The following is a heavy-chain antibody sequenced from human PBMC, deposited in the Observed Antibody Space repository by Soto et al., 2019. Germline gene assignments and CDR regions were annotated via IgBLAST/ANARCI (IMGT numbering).Heavy chain of an antibody. CDR1: GYPVTAYY. V-gene: IGHV1-2*02. CDR3: ARGGGVGVAGSAAFDM. J-gene: IGHJ3*02. D-gene: IGHD3-3*01. Sequence: QLHLVQSGAVVKKPGASVTVSCSASGYPVTAYYMHWVRQAPGRGLEWMGGINPATGAAKYTQTFRGRVTIPRDTSTSTVFMELSVLTSEDTAVFYCARGGGVGVAGSAAFDMWGQGTLVTVSS. CDR2: INPATGAA.